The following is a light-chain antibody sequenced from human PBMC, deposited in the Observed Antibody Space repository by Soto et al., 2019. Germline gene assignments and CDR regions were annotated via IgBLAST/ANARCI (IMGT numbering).Light chain of an antibody. CDR2: GAS. CDR3: HQYGFSLYT. J-gene: IGKJ2*01. V-gene: IGKV3-20*01. Sequence: EIVLTQSPDTLSLSPGERATLSCRASQIVSSNYLAWYQQRPGQTPRLLIYGASSRATGVPDRFSGSGSGTDFTLTISSLEPADFAVYYCHQYGFSLYTFGQGTKVDIK. CDR1: QIVSSNY.